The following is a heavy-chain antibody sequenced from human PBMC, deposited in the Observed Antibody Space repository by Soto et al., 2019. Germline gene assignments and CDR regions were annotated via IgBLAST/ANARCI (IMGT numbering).Heavy chain of an antibody. CDR2: IIPIFGTA. CDR1: GGTFSSYA. J-gene: IGHJ6*02. CDR3: ARGEAPTVTTQVSYYDGMDV. D-gene: IGHD4-17*01. V-gene: IGHV1-69*01. Sequence: QVQLVQSGAEVKKPGSSVKVSCKASGGTFSSYAISWVRQAPGQGLEWMGGIIPIFGTANYAQKFQGRVTITADESTSTAYMELSSLRSEDTAVYYCARGEAPTVTTQVSYYDGMDVWGQGTTVTVSS.